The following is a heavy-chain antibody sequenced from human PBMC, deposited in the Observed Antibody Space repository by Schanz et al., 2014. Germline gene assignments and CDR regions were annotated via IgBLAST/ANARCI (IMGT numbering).Heavy chain of an antibody. V-gene: IGHV4-31*03. Sequence: QVQLQESGPGLVEPSQTLSLTCTVSGDSISSAYWSWIRQHPGKGLEWVGYIYYSGGTYYNPSLKSRVSISLDPSKTQFFLNLNSLTAADTAVYYCARVPEPGWFDPWGQGTLVTVSS. D-gene: IGHD1-26*01. CDR2: IYYSGGT. CDR3: ARVPEPGWFDP. J-gene: IGHJ5*02. CDR1: GDSISSAY.